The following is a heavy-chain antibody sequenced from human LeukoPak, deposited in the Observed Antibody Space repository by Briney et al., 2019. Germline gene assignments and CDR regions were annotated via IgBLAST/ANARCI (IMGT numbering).Heavy chain of an antibody. J-gene: IGHJ6*03. CDR3: ARGQGGWLRFFNYYMDV. CDR1: GGSFSGYY. V-gene: IGHV4-34*01. D-gene: IGHD5-12*01. Sequence: SETLSLTCAVYGGSFSGYYWSWIRQPPGKGLEWIGEINHSGSTNYNPSLKSRVTISVDTSKNQFSLKLSSVTAADTAVYYCARGQGGWLRFFNYYMDVWGKGTTVTVS. CDR2: INHSGST.